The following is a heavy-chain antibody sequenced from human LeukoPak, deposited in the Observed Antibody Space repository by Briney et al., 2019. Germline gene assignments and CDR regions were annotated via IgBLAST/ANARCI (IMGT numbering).Heavy chain of an antibody. Sequence: PGGSLRLSCAASGFTFSSSGMHWVRQAPGKGLEWVAFTRNDGTNKYYADSVKGRFTISRDNSKNTLYLQMNSLRVEDTTVYYCAKDRTGTYFDYWGQGILVTVSS. CDR3: AKDRTGTYFDY. V-gene: IGHV3-30*02. CDR1: GFTFSSSG. J-gene: IGHJ4*02. D-gene: IGHD1-7*01. CDR2: TRNDGTNK.